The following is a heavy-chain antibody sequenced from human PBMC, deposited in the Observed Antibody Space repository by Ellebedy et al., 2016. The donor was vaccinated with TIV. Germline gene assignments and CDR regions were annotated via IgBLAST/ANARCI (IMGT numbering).Heavy chain of an antibody. CDR3: ARANYDYIWGSHDYYYGMDV. CDR1: GFTFSSYT. CDR2: ISSSSSYI. D-gene: IGHD3-16*01. J-gene: IGHJ6*02. Sequence: GESLKISXAASGFTFSSYTMNWVRQAPGKGLEWVSSISSSSSYIYYADSMKGRFTISRDNAKNSLYLQMNSLRAEDTAVYYCARANYDYIWGSHDYYYGMDVWGQGTTVTVSS. V-gene: IGHV3-21*01.